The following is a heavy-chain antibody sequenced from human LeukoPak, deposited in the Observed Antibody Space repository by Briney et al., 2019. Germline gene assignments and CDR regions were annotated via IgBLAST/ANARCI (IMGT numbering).Heavy chain of an antibody. V-gene: IGHV4-4*07. Sequence: PSETLSLTCTVSGGSISSYNWSWIRQPAGKGLEWIGRIYSSGSTNYNPSLKSRVTMSVDTSKNQFSLKLSSVTAADTAVYYCARTRLYCSGGSCYSHFDYWGQGTLVTVSS. CDR1: GGSISSYN. CDR3: ARTRLYCSGGSCYSHFDY. D-gene: IGHD2-15*01. CDR2: IYSSGST. J-gene: IGHJ4*02.